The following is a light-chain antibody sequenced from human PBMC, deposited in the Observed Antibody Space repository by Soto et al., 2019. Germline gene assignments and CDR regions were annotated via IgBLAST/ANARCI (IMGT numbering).Light chain of an antibody. CDR2: GAS. CDR3: QQYGTPLFT. Sequence: IVLPQSPGTLSLSPGERATLSCGAIQSVTNNFLAWYQQKPGQAPRLLIYGASSRATGVPDRFSGSGSGTDFTLTISRLEPGDFAVYYCQQYGTPLFTFGPGTKVDIK. CDR1: QSVTNNF. J-gene: IGKJ3*01. V-gene: IGKV3-20*01.